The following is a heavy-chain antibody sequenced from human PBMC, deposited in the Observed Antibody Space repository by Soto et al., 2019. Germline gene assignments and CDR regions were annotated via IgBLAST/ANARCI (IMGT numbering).Heavy chain of an antibody. V-gene: IGHV3-30-3*01. CDR1: GFTFSSYA. CDR2: ISYYLSNK. Sequence: PGGSLRLSCAASGFTFSSYAMHWVRQAPVNGLEFVAVISYYLSNKYYADSVKGRFTISRYNSKNTLYLQMNSLRADYTAVYYCAGARRADFDYWGQGTLVTVSS. CDR3: AGARRADFDY. J-gene: IGHJ4*02.